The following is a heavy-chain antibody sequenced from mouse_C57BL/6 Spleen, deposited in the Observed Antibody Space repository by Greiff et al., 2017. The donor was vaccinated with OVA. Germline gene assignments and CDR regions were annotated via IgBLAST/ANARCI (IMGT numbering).Heavy chain of an antibody. Sequence: VQLQQSGAELVKPGASVKISCKASGYAFSSYWMNWVKQRPGKGLEWIGQIYPGDGDTNYNGKFKGKATLTADKSSSTAYMQLSSLTSEDSAVYVCARKGSSYDYLDYWGQGTTLTLSS. V-gene: IGHV1-80*01. CDR2: IYPGDGDT. J-gene: IGHJ2*01. CDR3: ARKGSSYDYLDY. D-gene: IGHD1-1*01. CDR1: GYAFSSYW.